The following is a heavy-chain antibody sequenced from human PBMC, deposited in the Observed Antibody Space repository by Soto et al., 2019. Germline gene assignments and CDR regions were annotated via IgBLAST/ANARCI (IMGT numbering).Heavy chain of an antibody. J-gene: IGHJ6*03. CDR3: ARGQGRYSGTPYYYYYMDV. D-gene: IGHD5-12*01. Sequence: SETLSLTCAVYGGSFSGYYWRWIRQPPGKGLEWIGEINHSGSTNYNPSLKSRVTISVDTSKNQFSLKLSSVTAADTAVYYCARGQGRYSGTPYYYYYMDVWGKGTTVTVSS. V-gene: IGHV4-34*01. CDR2: INHSGST. CDR1: GGSFSGYY.